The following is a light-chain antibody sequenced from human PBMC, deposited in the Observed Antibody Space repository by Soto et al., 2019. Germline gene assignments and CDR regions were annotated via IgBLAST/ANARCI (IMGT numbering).Light chain of an antibody. CDR3: MQSEHWTWT. CDR2: TIS. J-gene: IGKJ1*01. V-gene: IGKV2-30*01. Sequence: DVVMTHSPLSLPVPLGQPASISCRSSQGLVLRDVNTYLSWFHQRPGQSPRRLIYTISDRATGVPDRVSGSGSGTDFTLKISGLEAEDVGVYYCMQSEHWTWTCGLGTKV. CDR1: QGLVLRDVNTY.